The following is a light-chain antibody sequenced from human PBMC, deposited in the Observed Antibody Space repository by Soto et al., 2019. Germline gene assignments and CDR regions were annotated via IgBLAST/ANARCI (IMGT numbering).Light chain of an antibody. CDR3: AAWDDSLNGRHV. V-gene: IGLV1-44*01. J-gene: IGLJ1*01. Sequence: LTHPPSASGTAGQRFTISCSGSRSNIGSNTVNWFQQLPGTAPKLLIYSDNQRPSGVPGRFSGSKSGTSASLAISGLQSEDEADYYCAAWDDSLNGRHVFGTGTKVTVL. CDR1: RSNIGSNT. CDR2: SDN.